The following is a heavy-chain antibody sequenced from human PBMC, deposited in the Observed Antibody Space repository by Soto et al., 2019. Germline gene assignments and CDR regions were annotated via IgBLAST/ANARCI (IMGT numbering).Heavy chain of an antibody. J-gene: IGHJ6*02. CDR2: ILYDGGNK. V-gene: IGHV3-30-3*01. CDR3: ARDNGYSHGHGMDV. D-gene: IGHD5-18*01. CDR1: VFTFSSYT. Sequence: PVGSLRLSCAASVFTFSSYTIHWVRHSPGKGLEWVALILYDGGNKYYADSVKGGFTISRDNSKNTLYLQMNSLRAEDTAVYYCARDNGYSHGHGMDVGGQGTTVPVS.